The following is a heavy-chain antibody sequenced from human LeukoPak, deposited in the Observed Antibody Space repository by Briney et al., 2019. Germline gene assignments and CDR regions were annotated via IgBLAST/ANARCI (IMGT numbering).Heavy chain of an antibody. V-gene: IGHV4-4*07. CDR3: ARSDYYDSQFDY. D-gene: IGHD3-22*01. CDR2: IYTSGST. J-gene: IGHJ4*02. Sequence: KPSETLSLTCTVSGGSIISYYWSWIRQPAGKGLEWIGRIYTSGSTNFSPSLKSRVTMSVDTSKNQFSLKLSSVTAADTAVYYCARSDYYDSQFDYWGQGTLVTVSS. CDR1: GGSIISYY.